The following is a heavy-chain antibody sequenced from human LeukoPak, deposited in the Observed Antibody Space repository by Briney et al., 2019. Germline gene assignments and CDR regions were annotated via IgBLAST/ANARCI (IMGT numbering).Heavy chain of an antibody. CDR1: GLTFSNFA. CDR2: ISSGGTTI. V-gene: IGHV3-48*03. J-gene: IGHJ4*02. Sequence: GGSLRLSCEASGLTFSNFAMNWVRQATGKGLEWISFISSGGTTISYAESVRGRFTISRDNARNSLFLQMNSLRVEDTAVYYCARDLMPYVDPEYFDHWGQGTLVTVSS. CDR3: ARDLMPYVDPEYFDH. D-gene: IGHD3-9*01.